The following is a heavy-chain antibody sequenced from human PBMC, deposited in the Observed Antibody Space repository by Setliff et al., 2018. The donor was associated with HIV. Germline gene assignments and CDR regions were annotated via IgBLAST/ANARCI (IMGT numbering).Heavy chain of an antibody. D-gene: IGHD4-4*01. V-gene: IGHV1-69*13. CDR3: AMSMTTYLVSRAFAI. Sequence: SVKVSCKASGGTFSSYTISWVRQAPGQGLGWMGGILPIFGTTNYAQKFQGRVTITADESTSTAYMALSSLRSEDTAVYDGAMSMTTYLVSRAFAIWGQGTMVTVSS. J-gene: IGHJ3*02. CDR1: GGTFSSYT. CDR2: ILPIFGTT.